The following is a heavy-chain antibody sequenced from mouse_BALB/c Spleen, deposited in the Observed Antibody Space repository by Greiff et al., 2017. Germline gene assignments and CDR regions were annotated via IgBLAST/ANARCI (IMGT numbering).Heavy chain of an antibody. CDR2: ISSGGSYT. V-gene: IGHV5-9-3*01. CDR3: ASGGEEFAY. CDR1: GFTFSSYA. J-gene: IGHJ3*01. Sequence: EVQLVESGGGLVKPGGSLKLSCAASGFTFSSYAMSWVRQTPEKRLEWVATISSGGSYTYYPDSVKGRFTISRDKAKNTLYLQMSSLRSEDTAMYYCASGGEEFAYWGQGTLVTVSA.